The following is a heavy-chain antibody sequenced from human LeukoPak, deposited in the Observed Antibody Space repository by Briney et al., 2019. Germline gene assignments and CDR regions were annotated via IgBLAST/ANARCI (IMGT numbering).Heavy chain of an antibody. J-gene: IGHJ4*02. Sequence: GGPLRLSCAASGFTFSNAWMNWVRQAPGKGLEWVGRIKSETDGGTTDYAAPVEGRFTISRDDSKNTLYLEVNSLKTEDTAVYYCSKYQLPHIAAIASWGQGTLVTVSS. D-gene: IGHD6-25*01. CDR3: SKYQLPHIAAIAS. V-gene: IGHV3-15*01. CDR2: IKSETDGGTT. CDR1: GFTFSNAW.